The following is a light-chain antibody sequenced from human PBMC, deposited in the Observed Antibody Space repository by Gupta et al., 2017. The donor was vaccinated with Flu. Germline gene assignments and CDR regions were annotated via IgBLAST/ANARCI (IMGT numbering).Light chain of an antibody. Sequence: QSALTQPASVSGSPGQSITISCSGTSSDVGGYNYVSWYQHHPGKAPKLIIYGVNNRPSGVSDRFSGSKSGNTAPLSISGLQPEDEADYYCSSYGGSTTPRQVFGGGTKLTVL. V-gene: IGLV2-14*01. CDR3: SSYGGSTTPRQV. J-gene: IGLJ2*01. CDR1: SSDVGGYNY. CDR2: GVN.